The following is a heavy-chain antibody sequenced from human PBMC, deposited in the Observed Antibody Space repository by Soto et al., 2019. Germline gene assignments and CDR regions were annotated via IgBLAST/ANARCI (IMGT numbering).Heavy chain of an antibody. D-gene: IGHD3-10*01. CDR2: VSAGGDMT. Sequence: DVQLLESGGHLVQPGGSLRLSCAASGFTFSSYAMSWVRQAPGKGLEWVSSVSAGGDMTYYSDSVKGRFTISRDNSNNAPFLQMNSLRIEDTALYYCARGDRGGSGSPASYYYSGLDVWGQGTTVTVS. CDR3: ARGDRGGSGSPASYYYSGLDV. V-gene: IGHV3-23*01. CDR1: GFTFSSYA. J-gene: IGHJ6*02.